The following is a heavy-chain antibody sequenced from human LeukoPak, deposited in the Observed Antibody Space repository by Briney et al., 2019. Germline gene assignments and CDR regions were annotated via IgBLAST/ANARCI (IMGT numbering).Heavy chain of an antibody. Sequence: ASVKVSCKASGYTFTSYDINWVRQATGQGLEWMGWMNPNSGNTGYAQKFQGRVTMTSDTPTNTFYMELSGLRFDDTAVYYCARDQWGPDGLWGQGTMVTVSS. CDR1: GYTFTSYD. V-gene: IGHV1-8*01. J-gene: IGHJ3*01. CDR2: MNPNSGNT. D-gene: IGHD5-24*01. CDR3: ARDQWGPDGL.